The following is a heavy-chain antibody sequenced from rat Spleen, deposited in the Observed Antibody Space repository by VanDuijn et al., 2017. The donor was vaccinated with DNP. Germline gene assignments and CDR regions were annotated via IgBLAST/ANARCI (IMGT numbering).Heavy chain of an antibody. CDR3: ARHDLDGYYHRYWFAY. CDR2: ISYDGNRP. Sequence: EVQLVESGGGLVQPGRSVKLSCAASGFTFSDYAMAWVRQAPQKGLEWVATISYDGNRPYYRDSVKGRFTISRDHAKSTLYLQMDSLRSEDTATYYCARHDLDGYYHRYWFAYWGQGTLVTVSS. V-gene: IGHV5-17*01. D-gene: IGHD1-12*03. CDR1: GFTFSDYA. J-gene: IGHJ3*01.